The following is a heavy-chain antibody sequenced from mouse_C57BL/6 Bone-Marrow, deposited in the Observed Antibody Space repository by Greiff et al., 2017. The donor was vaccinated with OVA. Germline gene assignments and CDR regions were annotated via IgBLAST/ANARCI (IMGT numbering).Heavy chain of an antibody. Sequence: EVKLMESGGGLVKPGGSLKLSCAASGFTFSSYAMSWVRQTPEKRLEWVATISDGGSYTYYPDNVKGRFTISRDNAKNNLYLQMSHLKSEDTAMYYCARGLFDYGGQGTTLTVSS. V-gene: IGHV5-4*03. CDR3: ARGLFDY. CDR1: GFTFSSYA. J-gene: IGHJ2*01. CDR2: ISDGGSYT.